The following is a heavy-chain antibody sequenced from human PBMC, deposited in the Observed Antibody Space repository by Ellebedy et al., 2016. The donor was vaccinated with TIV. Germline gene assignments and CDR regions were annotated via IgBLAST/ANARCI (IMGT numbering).Heavy chain of an antibody. CDR1: GFSFRDYS. V-gene: IGHV3-21*01. D-gene: IGHD1-26*01. CDR2: ISTTSTYI. J-gene: IGHJ6*02. Sequence: GGSLRLSXAASGFSFRDYSMNWVRQAPGKGLEWVASISTTSTYIFYGDSVKGRFTISRDNAKNSLYLQLNSLRAEDTAVYYCARDRSGNDYYYGMDVWGQGTTVIVSS. CDR3: ARDRSGNDYYYGMDV.